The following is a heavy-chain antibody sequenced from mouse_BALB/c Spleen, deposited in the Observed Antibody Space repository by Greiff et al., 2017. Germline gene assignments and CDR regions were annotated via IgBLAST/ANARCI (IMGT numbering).Heavy chain of an antibody. V-gene: IGHV14-4*02. CDR3: NALLRLRSMDY. Sequence: EVKLVESGAELVRSGASVKLSCTASGFNIKDYYMHWVKQRPEQGLEWIGWIDPENGDTEYAPKFQGKATMTADTSSNTAYLQLSSLTSEDTAVYYCNALLRLRSMDYWGQGTSVTVSS. CDR2: IDPENGDT. D-gene: IGHD1-2*01. CDR1: GFNIKDYY. J-gene: IGHJ4*01.